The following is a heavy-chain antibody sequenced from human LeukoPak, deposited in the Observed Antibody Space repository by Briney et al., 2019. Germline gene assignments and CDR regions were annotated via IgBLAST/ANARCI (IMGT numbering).Heavy chain of an antibody. CDR3: ARDTSIQLWESGYYYMAV. CDR1: EFSVGSNY. D-gene: IGHD5-18*01. J-gene: IGHJ6*03. V-gene: IGHV3-66*01. Sequence: PGGSLRLSCAASEFSVGSNYMTWVRQAAGKGLKWGSLMDSGGSTYYADSVKGRFTISRDNSKNTLYLQMNSLRAEDTAVYYCARDTSIQLWESGYYYMAVWGKGTTVTVSS. CDR2: MDSGGST.